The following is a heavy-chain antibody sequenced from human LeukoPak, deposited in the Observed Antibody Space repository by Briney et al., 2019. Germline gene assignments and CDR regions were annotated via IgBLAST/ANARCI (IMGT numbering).Heavy chain of an antibody. J-gene: IGHJ4*02. Sequence: PSETLSLTCTVSGGSISSNNYYWGWIRQPPGKGLEWIGSIYYSGSTYYNPSLKSRVTISVDTSKNQFVLKLSSVTAADTAVYYCAGDRSSYFDYWGQGTLVTVSS. V-gene: IGHV4-39*01. D-gene: IGHD1-14*01. CDR2: IYYSGST. CDR3: AGDRSSYFDY. CDR1: GGSISSNNYY.